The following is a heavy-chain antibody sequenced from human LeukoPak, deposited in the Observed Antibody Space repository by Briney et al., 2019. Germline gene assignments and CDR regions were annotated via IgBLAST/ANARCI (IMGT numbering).Heavy chain of an antibody. CDR3: ASVIAAAGAFDI. J-gene: IGHJ3*02. CDR1: GFTFSSYA. Sequence: GGSLRLSCAASGFTFSSYAMHWVRQAPGKGLEWVAVISYDGSNKYYADPVKGRFTISRDNSKNTLYLQMNSLRAEDTAVYYCASVIAAAGAFDIWGQGTMVAVSS. D-gene: IGHD6-13*01. CDR2: ISYDGSNK. V-gene: IGHV3-30*04.